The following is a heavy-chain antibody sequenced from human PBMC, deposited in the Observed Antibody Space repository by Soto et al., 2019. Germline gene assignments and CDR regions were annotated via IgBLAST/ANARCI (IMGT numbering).Heavy chain of an antibody. CDR2: ISGSGGTT. D-gene: IGHD3-10*01. CDR1: GFTFTTHA. CDR3: AKGLGEFSYYGMDV. Sequence: EVQLLESGGGLVQPVGSLRLSCAASGFTFTTHAMNWVRQAPGKGLEWVSSISGSGGTTDYADSVKGRFTISRDNSKNTLYLQMNSLRAEDTAVYYCAKGLGEFSYYGMDVWGQGTTVTVSS. V-gene: IGHV3-23*01. J-gene: IGHJ6*02.